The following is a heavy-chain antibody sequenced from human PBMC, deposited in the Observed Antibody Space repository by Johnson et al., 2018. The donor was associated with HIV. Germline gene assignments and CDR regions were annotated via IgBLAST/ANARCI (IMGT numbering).Heavy chain of an antibody. Sequence: QMLLVESGGRVVRPGGSLRLSCAASGFTFRSYAMHWVRQAPGKGLEWVAVITYDGRNKYYADSVKGRFIIFRDNSKNLTNLQMNGLSDEDTADYYCVRDQGSGWPTNAFDIWGRGTRVTVSS. D-gene: IGHD6-19*01. CDR2: ITYDGRNK. J-gene: IGHJ3*02. CDR1: GFTFRSYA. CDR3: VRDQGSGWPTNAFDI. V-gene: IGHV3-30*04.